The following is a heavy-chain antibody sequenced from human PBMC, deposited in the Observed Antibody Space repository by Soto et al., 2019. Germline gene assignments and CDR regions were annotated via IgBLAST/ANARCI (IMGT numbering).Heavy chain of an antibody. D-gene: IGHD1-26*01. CDR1: GFTFSSYA. CDR3: AKTYYIPP. CDR2: IXXXXGXX. J-gene: IGHJ4*02. V-gene: IGHV3-23*01. Sequence: GGSLRLSCAASGFTFSSYAMSWVRQAPGKGXXWXXAIXXXXGXXXYADSVKGRFTISRDNSKNKLYLQMNRLRAEDTAVYYCAKTYYIPPRGQGTLVTVSS.